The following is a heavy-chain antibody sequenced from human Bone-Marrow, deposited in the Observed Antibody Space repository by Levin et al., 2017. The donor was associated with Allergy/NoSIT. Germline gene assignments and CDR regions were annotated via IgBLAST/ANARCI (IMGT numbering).Heavy chain of an antibody. CDR2: IKSKTDGGTT. V-gene: IGHV3-15*01. J-gene: IGHJ1*01. CDR3: TSHAYLEYFQH. Sequence: GESLKISCAASGFTFSNAWMSWVRQAPGKGLEWVGRIKSKTDGGTTDYAAPVKGRFTISRDDSKNTLYLQMNSLKTEDTAVYYCTSHAYLEYFQHWGQGTLVTVSS. D-gene: IGHD2-2*01. CDR1: GFTFSNAW.